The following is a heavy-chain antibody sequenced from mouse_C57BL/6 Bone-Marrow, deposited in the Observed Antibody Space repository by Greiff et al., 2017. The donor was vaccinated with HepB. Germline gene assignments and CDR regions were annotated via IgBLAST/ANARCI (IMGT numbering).Heavy chain of an antibody. CDR2: IDPENGDT. Sequence: VQLQQSGAELVRPGASVKLSCTASGFNIKDDYMHWVKQRPEQGLEWIGWIDPENGDTEYASKFQGKATITADTSSNTAYLQLSSLTSEDTAVYYWTTRRLRFPWFAYWGQGTLVTVSA. CDR1: GFNIKDDY. V-gene: IGHV14-4*01. CDR3: TTRRLRFPWFAY. D-gene: IGHD3-2*02. J-gene: IGHJ3*01.